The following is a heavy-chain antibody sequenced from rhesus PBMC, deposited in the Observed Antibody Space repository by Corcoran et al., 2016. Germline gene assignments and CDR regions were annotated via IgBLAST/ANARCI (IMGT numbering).Heavy chain of an antibody. J-gene: IGHJ4*01. CDR1: GGSISDDSY. CDR2: LYGSGGGT. V-gene: IGHV4-106*01. D-gene: IGHD2-27*01. CDR3: ARDLMVSFDY. Sequence: QVQLPESGPGLVKPSATLSLTCAVSGGSISDDSYWSWIRQPPGKGLEWIGYLYGSGGGTNYNPSLKNRVTISIDTSKNQFSLKLSSVTAADTAVYYCARDLMVSFDYWRQGVLVTVSS.